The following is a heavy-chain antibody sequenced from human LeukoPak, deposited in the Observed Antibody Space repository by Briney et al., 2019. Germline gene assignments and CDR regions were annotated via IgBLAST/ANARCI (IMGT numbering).Heavy chain of an antibody. D-gene: IGHD6-19*01. CDR1: GYTFTGYY. V-gene: IGHV1-2*02. J-gene: IGHJ4*02. CDR3: ARAGGSGWYRIVVY. Sequence: ASVKVSCKASGYTFTGYYMHWVRRAPGQGLEWMGWINPNSGGTNYAQKFQGRVTMTRDTSISTAYMELSRLRSDDTAVYYCARAGGSGWYRIVVYWGQGTLVTVSS. CDR2: INPNSGGT.